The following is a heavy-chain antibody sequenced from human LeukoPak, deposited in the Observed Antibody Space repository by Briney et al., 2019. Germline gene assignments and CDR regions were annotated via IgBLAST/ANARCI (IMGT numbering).Heavy chain of an antibody. CDR3: ARGLNYDSSAIFY. D-gene: IGHD3-22*01. J-gene: IGHJ4*02. Sequence: ASVKVSCKASGYTFTSYDINWVRQATGQGLVWMGWMNPNRGNTGYAQKFQGRVTMTRNTSISTAYMELSSLRSEDTAVYYCARGLNYDSSAIFYWGQGTLVTVSS. V-gene: IGHV1-8*01. CDR2: MNPNRGNT. CDR1: GYTFTSYD.